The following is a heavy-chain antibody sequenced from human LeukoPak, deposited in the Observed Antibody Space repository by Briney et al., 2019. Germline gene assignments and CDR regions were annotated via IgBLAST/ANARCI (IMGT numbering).Heavy chain of an antibody. CDR3: ARASWVSTTDAVR. CDR2: IRGNGDT. V-gene: IGHV3-23*01. CDR1: GLSFSSFA. J-gene: IGHJ4*02. D-gene: IGHD1-14*01. Sequence: AGGSLRLSCAASGLSFSSFAMSWVLQGPARGLEWVSSIRGNGDTFYADSVKGRFTLYSDSSRNTVYFQLNNLRVEDTAIYYCARASWVSTTDAVRWGQGTLVTVSS.